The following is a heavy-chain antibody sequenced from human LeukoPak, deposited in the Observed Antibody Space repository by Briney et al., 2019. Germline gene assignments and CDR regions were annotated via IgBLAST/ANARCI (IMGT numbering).Heavy chain of an antibody. J-gene: IGHJ4*02. D-gene: IGHD3-10*01. V-gene: IGHV3-23*01. CDR1: GFTFSSYA. Sequence: GGSLRFSCAASGFTFSSYAMSWVRQAPGKGLEWVSAISGSGGSTYYADSVKGRFTISRDNSKNTLYLQMNSLRAEDTAVYYCAKVRYYYGSGSYYPFDYWGQGTLVTVSS. CDR2: ISGSGGST. CDR3: AKVRYYYGSGSYYPFDY.